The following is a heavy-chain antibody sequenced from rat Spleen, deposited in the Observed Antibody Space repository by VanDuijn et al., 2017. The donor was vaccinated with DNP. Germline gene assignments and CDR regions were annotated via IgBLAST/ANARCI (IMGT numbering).Heavy chain of an antibody. CDR3: ARSGRAMDA. D-gene: IGHD5-1*01. CDR1: GFSLTSYP. V-gene: IGHV2-27*01. CDR2: IQSGGST. Sequence: QVQLRESGPGLVQPSQTLSLTCTVSGFSLTSYPVHWVRQPPGKGLEWMGRIQSGGSTDYNSALKSRLSISRDTSKSQVFLKMNSVQTEDTAMYFCARSGRAMDAWGQGTSVTVSS. J-gene: IGHJ4*01.